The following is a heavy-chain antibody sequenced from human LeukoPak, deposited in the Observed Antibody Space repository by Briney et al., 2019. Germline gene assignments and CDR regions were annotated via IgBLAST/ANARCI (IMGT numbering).Heavy chain of an antibody. J-gene: IGHJ4*02. Sequence: GGSLRLSCAASGFSFSSYWMTWVRQAPGKGLEWVANIRQDEGEKYYVDSVRGRFTISGDNAKNSVYLQMNSLRAEDTAVYYSARDFWHSGFGYLPYYWGQGTLVTVSS. D-gene: IGHD5-12*01. CDR2: IRQDEGEK. CDR3: ARDFWHSGFGYLPYY. V-gene: IGHV3-7*01. CDR1: GFSFSSYW.